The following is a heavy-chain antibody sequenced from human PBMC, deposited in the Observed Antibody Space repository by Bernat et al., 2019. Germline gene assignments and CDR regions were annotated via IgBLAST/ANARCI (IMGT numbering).Heavy chain of an antibody. CDR3: ARAKHFDY. J-gene: IGHJ4*02. Sequence: EVQLVESGGGLVQPGGSLRLSCAASGFTFSSYWMSWVRQAPGKGLEWVANIKQDGSGKYCVDSVKGRLTISRDHAKNSLYLQMNSLRAEDTAVYYCARAKHFDYWGQGTLVTVSS. CDR2: IKQDGSGK. CDR1: GFTFSSYW. V-gene: IGHV3-7*01.